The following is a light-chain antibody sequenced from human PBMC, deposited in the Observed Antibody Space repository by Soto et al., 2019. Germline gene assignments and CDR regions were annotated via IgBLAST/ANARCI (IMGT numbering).Light chain of an antibody. V-gene: IGKV1-9*01. J-gene: IGKJ4*01. CDR3: QQRSNWPPFT. CDR1: QGISSY. Sequence: QFTPAPSPPSASVRDRGTITFRASQGISSYLGWYQQKPGKAPNLLIYDASTLHSGVPSRFSGGGSGTDFTLTISSLEPEDFAVYYCQQRSNWPPFTFGGGTKVDIK. CDR2: DAS.